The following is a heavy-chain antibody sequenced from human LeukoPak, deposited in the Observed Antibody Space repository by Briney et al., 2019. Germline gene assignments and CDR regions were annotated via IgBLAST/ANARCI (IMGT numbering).Heavy chain of an antibody. J-gene: IGHJ3*02. CDR2: ISAYNGNT. CDR3: ARMWRYSYGNDAFDI. D-gene: IGHD5-18*01. CDR1: GYTFTSYG. Sequence: WASVKVSCKASGYTFTSYGISWVRQAPGQGLEWMGWISAYNGNTNYAQKLQGRVTMTTDTSTSTAYMELRSLRSDDTAVYYCARMWRYSYGNDAFDIWGQGTMVTVSS. V-gene: IGHV1-18*01.